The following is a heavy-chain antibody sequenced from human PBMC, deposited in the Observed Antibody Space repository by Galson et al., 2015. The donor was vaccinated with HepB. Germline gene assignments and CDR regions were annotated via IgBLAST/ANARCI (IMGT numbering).Heavy chain of an antibody. CDR3: ARGGGWYYY. V-gene: IGHV3-7*03. D-gene: IGHD6-19*01. J-gene: IGHJ4*02. CDR1: GFTFSGYW. CDR2: IKEDGSEM. Sequence: SLRLSCAASGFTFSGYWMTWVRQAPGKGLKWVANIKEDGSEMYYVDSVKGRFTISRDNAKNSLYLQMNSLRAEDTAVYYCARGGGWYYYWGQGTLVTVSS.